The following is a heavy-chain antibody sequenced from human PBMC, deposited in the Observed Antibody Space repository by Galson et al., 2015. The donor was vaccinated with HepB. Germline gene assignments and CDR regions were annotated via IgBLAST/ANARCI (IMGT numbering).Heavy chain of an antibody. CDR3: ERDPPLGTPFDH. J-gene: IGHJ4*02. D-gene: IGHD7-27*01. CDR1: GFTFSSYN. CDR2: IDSSSSYT. V-gene: IGHV3-21*01. Sequence: SLRLSCAASGFTFSSYNMNWVRQAPGKGLEWVASIDSSSSYTYYADSLKGRFTISRDNAKNSLYLQMNSLRPEDTAVYYCERDPPLGTPFDHWGQVTLVTVSS.